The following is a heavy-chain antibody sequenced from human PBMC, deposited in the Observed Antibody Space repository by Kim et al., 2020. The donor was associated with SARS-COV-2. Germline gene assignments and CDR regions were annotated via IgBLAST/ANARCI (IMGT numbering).Heavy chain of an antibody. CDR3: ARDSQNYYYYYGMDV. Sequence: ASVKVSCKASGYTFTGYYMHWVRQAPGQGLEWMGWINPNSGGTNYAQKFQGRVTMTRDTSISTAYMELSRLRSDDTAVYYCARDSQNYYYYYGMDVWGQGTTVTVSS. J-gene: IGHJ6*02. V-gene: IGHV1-2*02. CDR2: INPNSGGT. CDR1: GYTFTGYY.